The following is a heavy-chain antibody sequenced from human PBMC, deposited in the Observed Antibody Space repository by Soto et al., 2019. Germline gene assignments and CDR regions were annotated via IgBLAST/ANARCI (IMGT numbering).Heavy chain of an antibody. CDR1: GSTFSAYN. CDR3: ASHYGDNGWFDP. V-gene: IGHV3-21*06. CDR2: ITSSSSSI. J-gene: IGHJ5*02. D-gene: IGHD4-17*01. Sequence: GGSLRLSCAASGSTFSAYNMNWVRQPPGKGLEWVSSITSSSSSIYYADSLKGRFTISRDNAKNSLYLQMNSLRAEDTAVYYCASHYGDNGWFDPWGQGTLVTVSS.